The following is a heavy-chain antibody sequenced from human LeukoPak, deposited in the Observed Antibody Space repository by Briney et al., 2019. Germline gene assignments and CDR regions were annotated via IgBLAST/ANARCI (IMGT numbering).Heavy chain of an antibody. J-gene: IGHJ3*02. Sequence: PSETLSLTCAVYGGSFSGYYWSWIRQPPGKGLEWIGEINHSGSTNYNPSLKSRVTISVDTSKNQFSLNLNSVTAADTAVYYCARHIAVGVVVAATHSWGLDIWGQGTMVTVSS. CDR2: INHSGST. V-gene: IGHV4-34*01. CDR3: ARHIAVGVVVAATHSWGLDI. D-gene: IGHD2-15*01. CDR1: GGSFSGYY.